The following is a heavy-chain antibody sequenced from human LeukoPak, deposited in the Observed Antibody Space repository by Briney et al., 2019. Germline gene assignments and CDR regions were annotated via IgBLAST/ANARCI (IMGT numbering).Heavy chain of an antibody. CDR1: GFTFSSYA. V-gene: IGHV3-23*01. D-gene: IGHD5-18*01. CDR3: AKRGSVWIQLWFPLDN. CDR2: IGGSGGST. J-gene: IGHJ4*02. Sequence: GGSLTLSCAASGFTFSSYAMSWVRQAPGKGLEWVSAIGGSGGSTYYADSVKGRFTISRDNFKNTLYLQMNSLRAEDTAVYYCAKRGSVWIQLWFPLDNWGQGTLVTVSS.